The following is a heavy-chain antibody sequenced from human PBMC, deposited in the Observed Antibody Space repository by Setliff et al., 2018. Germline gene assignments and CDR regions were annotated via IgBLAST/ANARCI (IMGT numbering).Heavy chain of an antibody. CDR3: ARAGLAAAGRKGVFDH. V-gene: IGHV1-46*01. CDR2: INPGGLSS. Sequence: GASVKVSCKTSGYSFTSHYMHWVRQAPGQGLEWMGIINPGGLSSSSTQKFEGRVTMTRDTSTSTVHMELNSLTSDDTAVYYCARAGLAAAGRKGVFDHWGQGTLVTVSS. J-gene: IGHJ4*02. CDR1: GYSFTSHY. D-gene: IGHD6-25*01.